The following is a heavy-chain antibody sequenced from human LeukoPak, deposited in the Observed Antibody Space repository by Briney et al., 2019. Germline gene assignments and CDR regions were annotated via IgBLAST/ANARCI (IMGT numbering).Heavy chain of an antibody. CDR2: VWSDGSSQ. J-gene: IGHJ4*02. Sequence: PGGSLRLSCAASGFTFSDSGMHWVRQAPGKGLEWVAIVWSDGSSQYYADSVKGRFTISRDNSKNTLYLQMNSLRAEDTAVYYCAKAPSSILCRSTSCYYDYWGQGTLVTVSS. CDR3: AKAPSSILCRSTSCYYDY. D-gene: IGHD2-2*01. CDR1: GFTFSDSG. V-gene: IGHV3-33*03.